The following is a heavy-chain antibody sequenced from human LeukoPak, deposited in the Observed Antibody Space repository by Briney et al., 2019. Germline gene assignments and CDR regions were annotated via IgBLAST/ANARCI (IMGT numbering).Heavy chain of an antibody. CDR2: ISAYNVNT. Sequence: ASVKVSCKASGYTFTSYGISWVRQAPGQGLEWMGWISAYNVNTNYAQKLQGRVTMTTDTSTSTAYMELRSLRSDDTAVYYCARDIVVVPAAIAQGSYYYYYGMDVWGQGTTVTVSS. J-gene: IGHJ6*02. CDR3: ARDIVVVPAAIAQGSYYYYYGMDV. D-gene: IGHD2-2*01. V-gene: IGHV1-18*01. CDR1: GYTFTSYG.